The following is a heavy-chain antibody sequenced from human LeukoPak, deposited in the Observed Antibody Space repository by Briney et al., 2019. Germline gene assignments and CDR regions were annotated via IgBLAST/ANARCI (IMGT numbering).Heavy chain of an antibody. CDR1: GYTFTGYY. D-gene: IGHD1-14*01. V-gene: IGHV1-8*03. CDR3: ARRRVGTHFDY. J-gene: IGHJ4*02. CDR2: ISPNSANA. Sequence: ASVKVSCKASGYTFTGYYMHWVRQAPGQGLEWMGWISPNSANADDAQKLQGRVTITRNTSISTAYMEMSSLRFEDTAVYYCARRRVGTHFDYWGQGTLVTVSS.